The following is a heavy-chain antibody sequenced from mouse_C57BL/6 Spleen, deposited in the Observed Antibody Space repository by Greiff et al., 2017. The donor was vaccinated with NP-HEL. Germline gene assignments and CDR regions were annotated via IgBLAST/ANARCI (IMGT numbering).Heavy chain of an antibody. CDR1: GFTFTDYY. D-gene: IGHD1-1*01. V-gene: IGHV7-3*01. Sequence: EVKLQESGGGLVQPGGSLSLSCAASGFTFTDYYMSWVRQPPGKALEWLGFIRNKANGYTTEYSASVKGRFTISRDNSQSILYLQMNALRAEDSATYYCARSEEFITDYWGQGTTLTVSS. J-gene: IGHJ2*01. CDR2: IRNKANGYTT. CDR3: ARSEEFITDY.